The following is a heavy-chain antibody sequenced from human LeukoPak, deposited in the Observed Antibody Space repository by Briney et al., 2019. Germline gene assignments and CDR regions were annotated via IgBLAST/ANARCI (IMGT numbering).Heavy chain of an antibody. V-gene: IGHV5-51*01. J-gene: IGHJ4*02. CDR2: IYPADSDT. CDR3: ARSYSGFNY. D-gene: IGHD6-13*01. CDR1: GXSFSNYC. Sequence: GESLKISCKGSGXSFSNYCIGWARQMPGKGLEWMGIIYPADSDTRYSPSFQGQVTISADKSISTAYLQWSSLKASDTAMYYCARSYSGFNYWGQGTLVTVSP.